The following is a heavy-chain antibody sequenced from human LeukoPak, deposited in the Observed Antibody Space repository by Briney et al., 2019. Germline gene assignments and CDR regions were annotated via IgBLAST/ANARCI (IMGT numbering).Heavy chain of an antibody. CDR1: GFPFTSYG. V-gene: IGHV3-33*01. D-gene: IGHD3-22*01. CDR3: ARVGYPGIGYPIDY. CDR2: IYYDGSNE. J-gene: IGHJ4*02. Sequence: PGRSLRLSCAASGFPFTSYGMHWVRQAPGKGLEWVAVIYYDGSNEYYADSVRGRFTISRDTSKNTLYLQMNGLTADDTAVHYCARVGYPGIGYPIDYWGQGTLVTVSS.